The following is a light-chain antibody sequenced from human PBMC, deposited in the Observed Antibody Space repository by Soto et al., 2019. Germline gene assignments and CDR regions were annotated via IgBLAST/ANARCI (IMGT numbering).Light chain of an antibody. CDR1: SSNIGAGYD. J-gene: IGLJ1*01. Sequence: QSVLTQPPSVSGAPGQRVTISCTGSSSNIGAGYDVHWYQQLPATAPKLLIYGNNNRPSGVPDRFSGSKSGTSASLAITGLQAEDEADYYCQSYDSSLSGYVFGTGTKATVL. V-gene: IGLV1-40*01. CDR2: GNN. CDR3: QSYDSSLSGYV.